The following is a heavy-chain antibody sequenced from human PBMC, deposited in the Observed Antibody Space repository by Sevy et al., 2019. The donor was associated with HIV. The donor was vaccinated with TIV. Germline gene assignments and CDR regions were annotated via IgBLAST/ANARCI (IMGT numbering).Heavy chain of an antibody. D-gene: IGHD3-3*01. Sequence: GGSLRLSCAASGFTFSSYWMHWVRQAPGKGLVWVSRINSDGSSTSYADSVKGRFTISRDNAKNTLYLQTNSLRAEDTAVYYCARGLTTQITIFGVVTHYGMDVWGQGTTVTVSS. V-gene: IGHV3-74*01. CDR1: GFTFSSYW. CDR2: INSDGSST. CDR3: ARGLTTQITIFGVVTHYGMDV. J-gene: IGHJ6*02.